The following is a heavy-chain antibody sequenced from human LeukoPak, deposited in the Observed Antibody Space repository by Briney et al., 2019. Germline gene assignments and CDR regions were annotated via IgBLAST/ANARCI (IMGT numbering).Heavy chain of an antibody. CDR1: GYTFTGYY. CDR3: ARESEWLVPGGY. Sequence: GSSVKVSCKASGYTFTGYYMHWVRQAPGQGLEWMGWINPNSGGTNYAQKFQGRVTMTRDTSISTAYMELSRLRSDDTAVYYCARESEWLVPGGYWGQGRPVTVSS. CDR2: INPNSGGT. J-gene: IGHJ4*02. D-gene: IGHD6-19*01. V-gene: IGHV1-2*02.